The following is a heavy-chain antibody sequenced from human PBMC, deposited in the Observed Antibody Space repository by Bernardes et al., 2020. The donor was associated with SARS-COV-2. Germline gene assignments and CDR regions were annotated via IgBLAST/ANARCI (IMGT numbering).Heavy chain of an antibody. CDR1: GFTFIGYW. CDR3: VTFGWDVVANWFDP. V-gene: IGHV3-74*01. CDR2: ISPDGNVT. D-gene: IGHD6-19*01. Sequence: SPRLTCVFSGFTFIGYWMHWVRQAQGKGLVWVSRISPDGNVTNYADSVKGRFTISRDNAKNTLYLQMTSLRVEDTAVYYCVTFGWDVVANWFDPWGQGTLVTVST. J-gene: IGHJ5*02.